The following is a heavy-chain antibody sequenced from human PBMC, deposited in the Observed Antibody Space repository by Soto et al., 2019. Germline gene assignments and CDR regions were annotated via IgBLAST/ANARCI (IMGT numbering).Heavy chain of an antibody. CDR1: GGSISSYY. CDR2: IYYSGST. D-gene: IGHD6-25*01. J-gene: IGHJ5*02. Sequence: QVQLQESGPGLVKPSETLSLTCTVSGGSISSYYWSWIRQPPGKGLEWIGYIYYSGSTNYNPSLKSRVTISVDTSKNQFSLKLSSVTAADTAVYYRARVEAARFDPWGQGTLVTVSS. V-gene: IGHV4-59*01. CDR3: ARVEAARFDP.